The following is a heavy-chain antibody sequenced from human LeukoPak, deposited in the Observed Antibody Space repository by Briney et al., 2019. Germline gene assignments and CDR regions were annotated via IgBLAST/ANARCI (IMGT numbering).Heavy chain of an antibody. V-gene: IGHV1-2*04. J-gene: IGHJ4*02. CDR1: GYTFTSYD. Sequence: ASVKVSCKASGYTFTSYDINWVRQAPGQGLEWMGWINPNSGGTNYAQKFQGWVTMTRDTSISTAYMELSRLRSDDTAVYYCARSGSTDLEYYFDYWGQGTLVTVSS. CDR3: ARSGSTDLEYYFDY. D-gene: IGHD2-2*01. CDR2: INPNSGGT.